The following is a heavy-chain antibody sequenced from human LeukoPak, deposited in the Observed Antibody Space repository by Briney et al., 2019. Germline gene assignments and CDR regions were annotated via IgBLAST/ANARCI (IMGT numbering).Heavy chain of an antibody. Sequence: GGSLRLSCAASGFTFSSYAMSWVRQAPGKGLEWVANIKQDGSEKYYVDSVKGRFTISRDNAKNSLYLQMNSLRAEDTAVYYCARDVRCSGRSCWFDPWGQGTLVTVSS. CDR3: ARDVRCSGRSCWFDP. D-gene: IGHD3-10*02. V-gene: IGHV3-7*01. J-gene: IGHJ5*02. CDR2: IKQDGSEK. CDR1: GFTFSSYA.